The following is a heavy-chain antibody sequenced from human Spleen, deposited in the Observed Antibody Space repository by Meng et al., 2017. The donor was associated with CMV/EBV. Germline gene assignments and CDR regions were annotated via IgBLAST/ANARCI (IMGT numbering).Heavy chain of an antibody. V-gene: IGHV4-30-4*08. CDR1: GGSSSSGAYY. Sequence: VTLQWWGAGLLTHSQTRSLTCPSSGGSSSSGAYYWSWIRPPPGKGLEWIGYIYYSGSTYYNPSLKSRVTISVDTSKNQFSLKLSSVTASDTAVYYCARGVVTRWADWGQGTLVTVSS. CDR2: IYYSGST. J-gene: IGHJ4*02. D-gene: IGHD2-21*02. CDR3: ARGVVTRWAD.